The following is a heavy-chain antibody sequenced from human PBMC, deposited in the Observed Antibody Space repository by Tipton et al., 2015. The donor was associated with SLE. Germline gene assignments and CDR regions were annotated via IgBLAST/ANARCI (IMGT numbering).Heavy chain of an antibody. V-gene: IGHV3-48*03. CDR1: EFTFSSYE. D-gene: IGHD1-26*01. Sequence: LSLTCAASEFTFSSYEMNWVRQAPGKGLEWLSYISGSGSTIYYADSVKGRFTISRDNANNSLYLQMNSLRAENTAVYYCASPADSGSYLDAFDIWGQGTMVTVSS. CDR3: ASPADSGSYLDAFDI. J-gene: IGHJ3*02. CDR2: ISGSGSTI.